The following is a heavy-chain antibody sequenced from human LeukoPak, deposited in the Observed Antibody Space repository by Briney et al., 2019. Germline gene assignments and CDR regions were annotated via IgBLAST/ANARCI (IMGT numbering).Heavy chain of an antibody. CDR3: ARRGSSGWYNFENFDY. CDR1: GYSFTNYW. V-gene: IGHV5-51*01. CDR2: IYPGDSDT. Sequence: GESLKISCKGSGYSFTNYWIGWVRQVPGKGLEWMGIIYPGDSDTRYSPSFQGQVTISADKSISTAYLQWSSLKASDTAMYYCARRGSSGWYNFENFDYWGQGTLVTVSS. J-gene: IGHJ4*02. D-gene: IGHD6-19*01.